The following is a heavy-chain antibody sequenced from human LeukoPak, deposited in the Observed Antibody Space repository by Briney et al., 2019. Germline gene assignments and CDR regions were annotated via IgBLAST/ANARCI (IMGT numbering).Heavy chain of an antibody. CDR2: INWDGTAT. CDR1: GFNFDDFT. CDR3: VKGHRAVSGTLVFDP. Sequence: GGSLRLSCAASGFNFDDFTLHWVRHVPGKGREWVSLINWDGTATSYADSVKGRFTISRDNSQNSLYLQMTSLRNEDTALYYCVKGHRAVSGTLVFDPWGQGNLVNVSS. D-gene: IGHD6-19*01. V-gene: IGHV3-43*01. J-gene: IGHJ4*01.